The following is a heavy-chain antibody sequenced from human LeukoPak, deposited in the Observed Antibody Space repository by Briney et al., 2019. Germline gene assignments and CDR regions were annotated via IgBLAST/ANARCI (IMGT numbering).Heavy chain of an antibody. J-gene: IGHJ6*03. Sequence: PETLSLTCAVSGYSISSGYYWGWIRQPPGKGLEWIGSIYHSGSTYYNPSLKSRVTISVDTSKNQFSLKLSSVTAADTAVYYCARLHYYYYMDVWGKGTTVTVSS. CDR3: ARLHYYYYMDV. CDR1: GYSISSGYY. CDR2: IYHSGST. V-gene: IGHV4-38-2*01.